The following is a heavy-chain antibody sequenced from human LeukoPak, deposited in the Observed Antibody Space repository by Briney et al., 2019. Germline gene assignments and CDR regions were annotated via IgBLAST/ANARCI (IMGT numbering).Heavy chain of an antibody. CDR2: IYSSGNT. D-gene: IGHD2-15*01. V-gene: IGHV4-61*09. Sequence: SQTLSLTCTVSGSSISSDRYNWSWLRQPAGKGLDWIGHIYSSGNTNYNPSLKSRVTIPVEMSKNQFSLRLSSVTAADTAVYYCARGSTAYCSGDNRYSEYFQHWGQGTLVTVSS. CDR1: GSSISSDRYN. CDR3: ARGSTAYCSGDNRYSEYFQH. J-gene: IGHJ1*01.